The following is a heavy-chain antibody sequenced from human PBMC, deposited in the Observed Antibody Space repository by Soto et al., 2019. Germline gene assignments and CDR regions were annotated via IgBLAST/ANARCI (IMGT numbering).Heavy chain of an antibody. CDR3: ARERAYYDFWSGTLEPDG. D-gene: IGHD3-3*01. J-gene: IGHJ6*02. CDR2: IIPIFGTA. Sequence: GASVKVSCKASGGTFSSYAISWVRQAPGQGLEWMGGIIPIFGTANYAQKFQGRVTITADESTSTAYMELSSLRSEDTAVYYCARERAYYDFWSGTLEPDGWGQGTTVTVSS. V-gene: IGHV1-69*13. CDR1: GGTFSSYA.